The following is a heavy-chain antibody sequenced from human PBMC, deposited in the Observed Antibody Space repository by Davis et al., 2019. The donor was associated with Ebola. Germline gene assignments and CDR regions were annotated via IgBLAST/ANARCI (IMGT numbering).Heavy chain of an antibody. CDR1: GFTVSSNY. CDR3: ARGSVRFLEWLPQNAFDI. Sequence: GESLKISCAASGFTVSSNYMSWVRQAPGKGLEWVSAISGSGGSTYYADSVKGRFTISRDNSKNTLYLQMNSLRTDDTAVYYCARGSVRFLEWLPQNAFDIWGQGTVVTVSS. V-gene: IGHV3-53*01. CDR2: ISGSGGST. D-gene: IGHD3-3*01. J-gene: IGHJ3*02.